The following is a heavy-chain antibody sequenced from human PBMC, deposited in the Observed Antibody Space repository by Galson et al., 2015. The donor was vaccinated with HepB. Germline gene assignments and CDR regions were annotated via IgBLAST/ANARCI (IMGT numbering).Heavy chain of an antibody. CDR3: ARASSRERFHGWVLEYDAFDI. V-gene: IGHV4-31*03. Sequence: TLSLTCTVSGGSISSGGYYWSWIRQHPGKGLEWIGYIYYSGSTYYNPSLKSRVTISVDTSKNQFSLKLSSVTAADTAVYYCARASSRERFHGWVLEYDAFDIWGQGTMVTVSS. J-gene: IGHJ3*02. CDR2: IYYSGST. D-gene: IGHD1-1*01. CDR1: GGSISSGGYY.